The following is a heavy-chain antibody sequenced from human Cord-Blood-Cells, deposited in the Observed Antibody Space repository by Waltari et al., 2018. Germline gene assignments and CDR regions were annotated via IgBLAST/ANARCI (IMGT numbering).Heavy chain of an antibody. D-gene: IGHD3-16*01. CDR2: INHSGST. J-gene: IGHJ4*02. V-gene: IGHV4-34*01. CDR3: ARGGGRNGADY. CDR1: GGSFSGYY. Sequence: QVQLQQCGAGLLKPSETLSLTCAVYGGSFSGYYWSWIRQPPGKGLEWIGEINHSGSTNYNPSLKSRVTISVDTSKNQFSLKLSSVTAADTAVYYCARGGGRNGADYWGQGTLVTVSS.